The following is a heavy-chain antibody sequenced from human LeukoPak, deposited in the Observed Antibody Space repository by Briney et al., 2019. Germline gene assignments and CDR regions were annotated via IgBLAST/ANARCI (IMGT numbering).Heavy chain of an antibody. CDR3: ARDGSGWAFLHY. J-gene: IGHJ4*02. CDR1: GGSFSGYY. Sequence: KPSETLSLTCAVYGGSFSGYYWSWIRQPPGEGLEWIGEINHSGSTNYNPSLKSRVTISVDTSKNQFSLKLSSVTAADTAVYYCARDGSGWAFLHYWGQGTLVTVSS. D-gene: IGHD6-19*01. CDR2: INHSGST. V-gene: IGHV4-34*01.